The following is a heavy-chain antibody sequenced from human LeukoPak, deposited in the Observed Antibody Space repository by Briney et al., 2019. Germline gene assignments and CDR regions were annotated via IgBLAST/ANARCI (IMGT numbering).Heavy chain of an antibody. J-gene: IGHJ6*02. D-gene: IGHD3-22*01. V-gene: IGHV1-46*01. CDR2: INPSGGST. CDR1: GYTFTSYY. Sequence: ASVKVSCKASGYTFTSYYMHWVRQAPGQGLEWMGIINPSGGSTSYAQKFQGRVTMTRDTSTSTVYMELSSLRSEDTAVYYCARDQTYDSSGYGPYYYGMDVWGQGTTVTVSS. CDR3: ARDQTYDSSGYGPYYYGMDV.